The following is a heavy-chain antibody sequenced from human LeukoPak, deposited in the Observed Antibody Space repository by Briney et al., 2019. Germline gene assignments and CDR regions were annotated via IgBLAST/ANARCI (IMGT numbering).Heavy chain of an antibody. Sequence: GGSLRLSCAASRFTFSNYAMHWVRQAPGKGLEWVAVISYDGSNKYYADSVKGRFTISRDNSKNTLYLQMNSLRAEDTALYHCARAHRGDYFDYWGQGTLVTVSS. J-gene: IGHJ4*02. D-gene: IGHD4-17*01. V-gene: IGHV3-30-3*01. CDR1: RFTFSNYA. CDR2: ISYDGSNK. CDR3: ARAHRGDYFDY.